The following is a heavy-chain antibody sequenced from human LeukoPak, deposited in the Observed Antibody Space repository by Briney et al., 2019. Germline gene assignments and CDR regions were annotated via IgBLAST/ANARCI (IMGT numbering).Heavy chain of an antibody. V-gene: IGHV4-4*07. J-gene: IGHJ6*03. D-gene: IGHD3-10*01. CDR2: IFTSGIA. CDR3: AREISGTYYNPLGYMDV. CDR1: GGSIGIYY. Sequence: SETLSLTCTVSGGSIGIYYWNWNRQPAGKGLEWIGRIFTSGIANYNPSLKSRVTMSVDTSKNQFSLNLSSVTAADTAVYYCAREISGTYYNPLGYMDVWGKGTTVTVSS.